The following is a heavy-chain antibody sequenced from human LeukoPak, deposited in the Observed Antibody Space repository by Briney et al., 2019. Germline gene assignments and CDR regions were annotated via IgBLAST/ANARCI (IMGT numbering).Heavy chain of an antibody. CDR3: AKGLDYGSESYLMT. CDR1: GFTFSSYA. Sequence: GGSLRLSCAASGFTFSSYAMHWVRQAPGKGLEWVAVISYDGSNKYYADSVKGRFTISRDNSKNTLYLQMNSLRAEDTTVYYCAKGLDYGSESYLMTWGQGTLVTVSS. CDR2: ISYDGSNK. D-gene: IGHD3-10*01. J-gene: IGHJ4*02. V-gene: IGHV3-30*04.